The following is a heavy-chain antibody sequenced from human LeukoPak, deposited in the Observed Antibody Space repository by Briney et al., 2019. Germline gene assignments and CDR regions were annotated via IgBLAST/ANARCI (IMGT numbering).Heavy chain of an antibody. V-gene: IGHV1-2*04. CDR1: GYTFTGYY. D-gene: IGHD2-15*01. J-gene: IGHJ6*04. CDR3: ARAQVVVVAASVYYYYGMDV. Sequence: ASVKVSCKASGYTFTGYYMHWVRQAPGQGLEWMGWINPNSGGTNYAQKFQGWVTMTRDMSISTAYMELSRLRSDDTAVYYCARAQVVVVAASVYYYYGMDVWGKGTTVTVSS. CDR2: INPNSGGT.